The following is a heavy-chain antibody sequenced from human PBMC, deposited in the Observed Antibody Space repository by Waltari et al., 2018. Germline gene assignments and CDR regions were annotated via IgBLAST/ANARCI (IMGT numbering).Heavy chain of an antibody. CDR3: ARDGGSYYSYWYFDL. CDR2: IYHSGGT. Sequence: QVQLQESGPGLVKPSETLSLTCTVSGYSISSGYYWGWIRQPPGKGLEWIGSIYHSGGTYYNPSLKSRVTISVDTSKNQFSLKLSTVTAADTAVYYCARDGGSYYSYWYFDLWGRGTLVTVSS. CDR1: GYSISSGYY. V-gene: IGHV4-38-2*02. D-gene: IGHD1-26*01. J-gene: IGHJ2*01.